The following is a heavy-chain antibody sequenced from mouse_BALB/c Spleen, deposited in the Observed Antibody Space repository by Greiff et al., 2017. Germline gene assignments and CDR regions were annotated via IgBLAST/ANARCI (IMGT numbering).Heavy chain of an antibody. CDR1: GYSITSGYY. J-gene: IGHJ4*01. CDR3: AREGNYYGSSSVYAMDY. CDR2: ISYDGSN. V-gene: IGHV3-6*02. D-gene: IGHD1-1*01. Sequence: EVQLVESGPGLVKPSQSLSLTCSVTGYSITSGYYWNWIRQFPGNKLEWMGYISYDGSNNYNPSLKNRISITRDTSKNQFFLKLNSVTTEDTATYYCAREGNYYGSSSVYAMDYWGQGTSVTVSS.